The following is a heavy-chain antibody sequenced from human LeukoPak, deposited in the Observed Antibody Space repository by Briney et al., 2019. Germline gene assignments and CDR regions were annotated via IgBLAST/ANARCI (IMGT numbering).Heavy chain of an antibody. J-gene: IGHJ6*03. V-gene: IGHV4-34*01. CDR1: GGSFSGYY. Sequence: SETLSPTCAVNGGSFSGYYWSWIRQPPGKGLEWIGEINHSGSTNYNPSLKSRVTISVDTSKNQFSLKLSSVTAADTAVYYCARQGSFYYYYYMDVWGKGTTVTVSS. CDR2: INHSGST. CDR3: ARQGSFYYYYYMDV.